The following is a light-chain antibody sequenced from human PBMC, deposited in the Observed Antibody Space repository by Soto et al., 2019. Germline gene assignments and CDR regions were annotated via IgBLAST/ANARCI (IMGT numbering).Light chain of an antibody. V-gene: IGLV2-14*01. Sequence: QSALTQPASVSGSPGQSITISCTGTSSDVGAYKYVSWYQQHPGQAPKLMIYEVSNRPSGVSNRFSGSKSGNTASLTISGLQAEDEVDYYCSSHTSSSTVYVFGTGTKVTVL. CDR1: SSDVGAYKY. J-gene: IGLJ1*01. CDR3: SSHTSSSTVYV. CDR2: EVS.